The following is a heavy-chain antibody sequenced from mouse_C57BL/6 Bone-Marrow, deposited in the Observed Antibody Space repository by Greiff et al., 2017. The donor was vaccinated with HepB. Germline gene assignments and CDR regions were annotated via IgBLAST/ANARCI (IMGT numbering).Heavy chain of an antibody. CDR3: ARGDSNNYAMDY. CDR2: ILPGSGST. Sequence: QVQLQQSGAELMKPGASVKLSCKATGYTFTGYWIEWVKQRPGHGLEWIGEILPGSGSTNYNEKFKGKATFTADTSSNTAYMQLSSLTTEDSAIYYCARGDSNNYAMDYWGQGTSVTVSS. CDR1: GYTFTGYW. J-gene: IGHJ4*01. V-gene: IGHV1-9*01. D-gene: IGHD2-5*01.